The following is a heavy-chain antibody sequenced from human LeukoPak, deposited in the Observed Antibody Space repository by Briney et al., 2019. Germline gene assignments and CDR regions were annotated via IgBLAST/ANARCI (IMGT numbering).Heavy chain of an antibody. CDR3: AKDCTSTNCYVDY. CDR1: GFTFGSYA. J-gene: IGHJ4*02. V-gene: IGHV3-23*01. Sequence: GGSLRLSCAASGFTFGSYAMSWVRQAPGKGLEWVSAISGSGSSTYYADSVKGRFTISRDNSKNTLYLQMNSLRAEDTALYYCAKDCTSTNCYVDYWGQGTLVTVSS. D-gene: IGHD2-2*01. CDR2: ISGSGSST.